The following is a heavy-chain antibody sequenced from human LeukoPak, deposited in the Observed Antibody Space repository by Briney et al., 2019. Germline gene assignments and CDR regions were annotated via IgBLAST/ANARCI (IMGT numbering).Heavy chain of an antibody. V-gene: IGHV3-23*01. CDR2: ISGSGGST. CDR3: AKAPRRYGDYPLGYFDY. CDR1: GFTFSSYW. D-gene: IGHD4-17*01. Sequence: GGSLRLSCAASGFTFSSYWMHWVRQAPGKGLVWVSAISGSGGSTYYADSVKGRFTISRDNSKNTLYLQMNSLRAEDTAVYYCAKAPRRYGDYPLGYFDYWGQGTLVTVSS. J-gene: IGHJ4*02.